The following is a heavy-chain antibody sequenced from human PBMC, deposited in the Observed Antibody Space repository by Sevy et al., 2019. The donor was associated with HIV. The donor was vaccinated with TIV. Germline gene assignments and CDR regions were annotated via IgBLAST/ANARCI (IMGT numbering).Heavy chain of an antibody. V-gene: IGHV3-30*02. CDR3: ARGTPAFCTGGVCFNWFDP. D-gene: IGHD2-8*02. CDR1: RFSFNGYG. CDR2: IRYDGSNK. Sequence: GGSLRLSCAASRFSFNGYGMHWVRQAPGKGLEWVAFIRYDGSNKYFADSVKGRFTISRYDSKNTLYLQMNSLRAEDTALDYCARGTPAFCTGGVCFNWFDPWGQGTLVTVSS. J-gene: IGHJ5*02.